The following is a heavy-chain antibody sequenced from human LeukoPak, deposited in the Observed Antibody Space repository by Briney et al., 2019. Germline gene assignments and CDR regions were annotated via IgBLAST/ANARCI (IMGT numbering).Heavy chain of an antibody. J-gene: IGHJ4*02. Sequence: PGGSLRLSCATSGFTFSTYAMSWVRQAPGKGLEWVSVISGSGGGTYYADSVKGRFTISRDNSKNTLYLQMNSLRAEDTAVYYCAKGRWMSYYDTWGQGTLVTVSS. V-gene: IGHV3-23*01. D-gene: IGHD3-22*01. CDR2: ISGSGGGT. CDR3: AKGRWMSYYDT. CDR1: GFTFSTYA.